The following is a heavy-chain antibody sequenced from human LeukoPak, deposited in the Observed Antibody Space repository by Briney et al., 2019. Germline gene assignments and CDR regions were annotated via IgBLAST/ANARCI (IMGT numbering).Heavy chain of an antibody. CDR3: AKDRIHSSGYYTLDDY. CDR2: ISGSGGST. CDR1: GFTFSSYA. V-gene: IGHV3-23*01. Sequence: GGSLRLSCAASGFTFSSYAMSWVRPAPGKGLEWVSAISGSGGSTYYADSVKGRFTIPRDNSKNTLYLQMNSLRAEDTAVYYCAKDRIHSSGYYTLDDYWGQGTLVTVSS. D-gene: IGHD3-22*01. J-gene: IGHJ4*02.